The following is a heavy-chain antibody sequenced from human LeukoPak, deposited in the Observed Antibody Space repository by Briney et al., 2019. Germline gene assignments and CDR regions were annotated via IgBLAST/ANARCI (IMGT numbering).Heavy chain of an antibody. V-gene: IGHV3-21*01. CDR2: ISSSSSYI. J-gene: IGHJ6*03. Sequence: EGSLRLSCAASGFTFRSYAMSWVRHAPGKGLEWVSSISSSSSYIYYADSVKGRFTISRDNAKNSLYLQMNSLRAEDTAVYYCARDQGVTIFGVVTQPYYYYYYMDVWGKGTTVTVSS. D-gene: IGHD3-3*01. CDR1: GFTFRSYA. CDR3: ARDQGVTIFGVVTQPYYYYYYMDV.